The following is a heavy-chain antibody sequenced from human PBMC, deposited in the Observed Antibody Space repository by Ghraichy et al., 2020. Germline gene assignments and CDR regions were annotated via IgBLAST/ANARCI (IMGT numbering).Heavy chain of an antibody. V-gene: IGHV4-39*01. CDR3: ARYAREDYYGSGSFYY. Sequence: IGSIYYSGSTYYNPSLKSRVTISVDTSKNQFSLKLSSVTAADTAVYYCARYAREDYYGSGSFYY. D-gene: IGHD3-10*01. CDR2: IYYSGST. J-gene: IGHJ4*01.